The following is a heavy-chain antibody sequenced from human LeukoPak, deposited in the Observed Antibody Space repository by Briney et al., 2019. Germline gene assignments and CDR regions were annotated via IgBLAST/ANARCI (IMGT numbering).Heavy chain of an antibody. CDR1: GFTFGAYA. CDR3: AKHDDSSGYFRTTGFDY. D-gene: IGHD3-22*01. CDR2: ISGSGVTT. J-gene: IGHJ4*02. Sequence: GGSLRLSCAASGFTFGAYAMSWVRQAPGKGLEWASAISGSGVTTYNADPAKGRFSISRDNSKKTLYLQMDRLRAEDTAVYYCAKHDDSSGYFRTTGFDYWGRGTLVTVSS. V-gene: IGHV3-23*01.